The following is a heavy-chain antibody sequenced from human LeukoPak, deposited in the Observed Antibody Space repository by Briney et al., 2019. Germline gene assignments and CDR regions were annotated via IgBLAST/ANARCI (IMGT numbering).Heavy chain of an antibody. CDR1: GGSISSGVYY. J-gene: IGHJ5*02. CDR2: IYYSGST. V-gene: IGHV4-31*03. Sequence: PSETLSLTCTVSGGSISSGVYYWSWIRQHPGKGLEWIGYIYYSGSTYYNPSLKSRATISVDTSKNQFSLKLSSVTAADTAVYYCARVAYSSSWYWFDPWGQGTLVTVSS. CDR3: ARVAYSSSWYWFDP. D-gene: IGHD6-13*01.